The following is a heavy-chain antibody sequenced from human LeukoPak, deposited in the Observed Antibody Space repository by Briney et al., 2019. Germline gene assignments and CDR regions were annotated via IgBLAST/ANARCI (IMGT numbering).Heavy chain of an antibody. J-gene: IGHJ6*03. Sequence: PGGSLRLSCAASGFTFDDYGMSWVRQAPGKGLEWVAGINRNGDSTGYADSVKGRFTISRDDAKNSLYLQMNSLRAEDMALYYCAKDTDSNYYYYYMDVWGKGTTVTVS. CDR2: INRNGDST. V-gene: IGHV3-20*04. CDR1: GFTFDDYG. CDR3: AKDTDSNYYYYYMDV. D-gene: IGHD4-11*01.